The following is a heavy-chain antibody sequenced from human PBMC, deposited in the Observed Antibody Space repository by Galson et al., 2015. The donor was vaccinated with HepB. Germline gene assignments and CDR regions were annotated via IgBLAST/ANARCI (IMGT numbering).Heavy chain of an antibody. CDR2: IIPIFGTA. Sequence: SVKVSCKASGGTFSSYAISWVRQAPGQGLEWMGGIIPIFGTANYAQKFQGRVTITADESTSTAYMELSSLRSEDTAVYYCARDRGGIAAAGNWFDPWGQGTLVTVSS. J-gene: IGHJ5*02. D-gene: IGHD6-13*01. V-gene: IGHV1-69*13. CDR3: ARDRGGIAAAGNWFDP. CDR1: GGTFSSYA.